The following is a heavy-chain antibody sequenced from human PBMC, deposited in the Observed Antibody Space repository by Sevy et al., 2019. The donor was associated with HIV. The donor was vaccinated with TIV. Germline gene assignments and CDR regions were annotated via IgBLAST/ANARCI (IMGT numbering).Heavy chain of an antibody. V-gene: IGHV4-59*08. D-gene: IGHD1-26*01. CDR2: IYYNGHI. CDR1: GGSITSLY. J-gene: IGHJ4*02. Sequence: SETLSLTCTVSGGSITSLYWNWIRQPPGKGLEWIANIYYNGHINYNPPLMSRVTLSLDTSKNQFSLRLSSVTAADTAMYYCAGENAWGRGYSWGQGTLVTVSS. CDR3: AGENAWGRGYS.